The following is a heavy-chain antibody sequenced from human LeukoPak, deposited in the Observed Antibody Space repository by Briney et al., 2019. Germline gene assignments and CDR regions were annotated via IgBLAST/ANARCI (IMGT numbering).Heavy chain of an antibody. CDR2: ISSSSSYI. Sequence: GGSLRLSCAASGFTFSSYSMNWVRQTPGKGLEWVSSISSSSSYIYYADSVKGRFTISRDNAKNSLYLQMNSLRAEDTAVYYCARAGYSYALDYYYMDVWGKGTTVTVSS. J-gene: IGHJ6*03. V-gene: IGHV3-21*01. CDR1: GFTFSSYS. D-gene: IGHD5-18*01. CDR3: ARAGYSYALDYYYMDV.